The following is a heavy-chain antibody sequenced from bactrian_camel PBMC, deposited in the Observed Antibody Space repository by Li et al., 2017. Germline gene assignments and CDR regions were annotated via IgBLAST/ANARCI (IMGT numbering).Heavy chain of an antibody. CDR1: GFTFDEHD. D-gene: IGHD2*01. V-gene: IGHV3S63*01. J-gene: IGHJ4*01. CDR2: VSPGSVR. Sequence: HVQLVESGGGSVQAGGSLRLSCTASGFTFDEHDMGWFRQAPGREREGVAGVSPGSVRIYANSVRGRFTISRDNAKNTLYLEMNSLKPDDAAMYYCAAKVGGNCGDWAQYHNWGQGTQVTVS. CDR3: AAKVGGNCGDWAQYHN.